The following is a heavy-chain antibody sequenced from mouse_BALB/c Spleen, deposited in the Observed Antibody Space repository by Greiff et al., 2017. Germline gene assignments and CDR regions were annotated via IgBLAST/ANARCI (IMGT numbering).Heavy chain of an antibody. CDR1: GFTFSSYA. CDR2: ISSGGST. CDR3: ARGSGFYYFDY. D-gene: IGHD1-3*01. V-gene: IGHV5-6-5*01. J-gene: IGHJ2*01. Sequence: EVQRVESGGGLVKPGGSLKLSCAASGFTFSSYAMSWVRQTPEKRLEWVASISSGGSTYYPDSVKGRFTISRDNARNILYLQMSSLRSEDTAMYYCARGSGFYYFDYWGQGTTLTVSS.